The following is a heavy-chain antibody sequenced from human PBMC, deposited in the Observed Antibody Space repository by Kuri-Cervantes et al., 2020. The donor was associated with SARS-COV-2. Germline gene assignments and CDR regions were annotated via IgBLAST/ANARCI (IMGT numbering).Heavy chain of an antibody. J-gene: IGHJ4*02. CDR2: ISYDETYK. D-gene: IGHD6-19*01. V-gene: IGHV3-30*03. Sequence: LSLTCAASGFTFSSYGMHWVRQAPGKGLEWVALISYDETYKYYADSVEGRFTISRDNSENTLYLQMNSLRAEDTAMYYCAAERYEWLAYAYYFDLWGQGTLVTVSS. CDR3: AAERYEWLAYAYYFDL. CDR1: GFTFSSYG.